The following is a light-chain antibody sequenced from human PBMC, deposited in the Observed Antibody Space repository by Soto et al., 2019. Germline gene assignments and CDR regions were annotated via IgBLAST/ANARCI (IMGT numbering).Light chain of an antibody. CDR2: GAS. Sequence: EIVLTQSPGTLSLSPGERATLSCRASQSVSSSYLAWYQQKPGQAPRLLIYGASSRATGIPDRLSGSESGTDFTLTIRRLEPEDFAVYYCQQYGSSPNYTFGQGTKLEIK. V-gene: IGKV3-20*01. J-gene: IGKJ2*01. CDR1: QSVSSSY. CDR3: QQYGSSPNYT.